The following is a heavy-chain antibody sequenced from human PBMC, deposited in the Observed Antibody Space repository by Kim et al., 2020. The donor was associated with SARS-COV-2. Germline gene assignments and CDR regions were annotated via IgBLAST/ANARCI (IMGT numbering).Heavy chain of an antibody. Sequence: SETLSLTCTVSGGSISSSSYYWGWIRQPPGKGLEWIGSIYYSGSTYYNPSLKIRVTISVDTSKNQFSLKLSSVTAADTAVYYCARHGPMATLRWGLGYWGQGTLVTVSS. J-gene: IGHJ4*02. CDR3: ARHGPMATLRWGLGY. V-gene: IGHV4-39*01. CDR1: GGSISSSSYY. D-gene: IGHD5-12*01. CDR2: IYYSGST.